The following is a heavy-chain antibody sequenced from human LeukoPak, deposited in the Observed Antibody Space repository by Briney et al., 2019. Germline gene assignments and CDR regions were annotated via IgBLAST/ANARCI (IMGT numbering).Heavy chain of an antibody. D-gene: IGHD3-16*01. CDR2: MSSNSSYI. V-gene: IGHV3-21*01. Sequence: GGSLRLSCAASGFTVSSNYMSWVRQAPGKGLEWVSSMSSNSSYIYYADSVKGRFTISRDNAKNSLYLQMNSLRAEDTAVYYCARVPGGEVDYWGQGTLVTVSS. CDR3: ARVPGGEVDY. J-gene: IGHJ4*02. CDR1: GFTVSSNY.